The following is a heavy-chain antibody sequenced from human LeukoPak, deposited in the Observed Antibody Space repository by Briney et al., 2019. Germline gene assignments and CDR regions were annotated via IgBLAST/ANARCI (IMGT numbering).Heavy chain of an antibody. CDR3: ARIAWSGNWFDP. V-gene: IGHV4-59*01. CDR2: IYYSGST. J-gene: IGHJ5*02. Sequence: SETLSLTCTVSGGSISSYYWSWIRQPPGKGLEWIGYIYYSGSTNYNPSLKSRVTISEDTSKNQFSLKLSSVTAADTAVYYCARIAWSGNWFDPWGQGTLVTVSS. D-gene: IGHD3-10*01. CDR1: GGSISSYY.